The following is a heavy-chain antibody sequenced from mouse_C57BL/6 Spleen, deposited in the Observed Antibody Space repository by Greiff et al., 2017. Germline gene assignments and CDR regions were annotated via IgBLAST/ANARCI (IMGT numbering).Heavy chain of an antibody. CDR3: AREGGYYDAMDY. CDR2: INYDGSST. CDR1: GFTFSDYY. V-gene: IGHV5-16*01. Sequence: EVQRVESEGGLVQPGSSMKLSCTASGFTFSDYYMAWVRQVPEKGLEWVANINYDGSSTYYLDSLKSRFIISRDNAKNILYLQMSSLKSEDTATYYCAREGGYYDAMDYWGQGTSVTVSS. J-gene: IGHJ4*01. D-gene: IGHD2-2*01.